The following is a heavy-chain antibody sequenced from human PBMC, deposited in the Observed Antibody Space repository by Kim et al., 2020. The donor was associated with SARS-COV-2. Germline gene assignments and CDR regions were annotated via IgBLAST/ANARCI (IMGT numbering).Heavy chain of an antibody. CDR2: ISGSGGST. CDR1: GFTFSSYA. J-gene: IGHJ4*02. V-gene: IGHV3-23*01. CDR3: AKDGYGSGYDHYFDY. D-gene: IGHD5-12*01. Sequence: GGSLRLSCAASGFTFSSYAMSWVRQAPGKGLEWVSAISGSGGSTYYADSVKGRFTISRDNCKNTLYLQMNSLRAEDTAVYYCAKDGYGSGYDHYFDYWGQGTLVTVSS.